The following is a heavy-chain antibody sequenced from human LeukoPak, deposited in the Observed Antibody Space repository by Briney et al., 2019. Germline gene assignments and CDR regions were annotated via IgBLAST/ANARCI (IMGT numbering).Heavy chain of an antibody. Sequence: GGSLRLSCAASGFTFSSYAMSWVRQAPGKGLEWVSAISGSGGSTYYADSVKGRFTISRDNSKNTLYLQMNSLRAEDTAVYYCARTKYYYDSSGYPDYWGQGTLVTVSS. D-gene: IGHD3-22*01. J-gene: IGHJ4*02. CDR1: GFTFSSYA. CDR3: ARTKYYYDSSGYPDY. V-gene: IGHV3-23*01. CDR2: ISGSGGST.